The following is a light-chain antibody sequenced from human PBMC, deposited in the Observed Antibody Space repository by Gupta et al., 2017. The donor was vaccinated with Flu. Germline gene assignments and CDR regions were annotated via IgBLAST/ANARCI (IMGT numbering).Light chain of an antibody. Sequence: DIQMTQSPSSVSASVGDRVTITCRASQDISRWLSWYQQKPGQAPKLLIYSASTLLSGVPSRFSGSGSGTVFALTISNLHPEDFATYYCQQSNSCPLTFGGGTKVEIK. V-gene: IGKV1D-12*01. CDR3: QQSNSCPLT. J-gene: IGKJ4*01. CDR1: QDISRW. CDR2: SAS.